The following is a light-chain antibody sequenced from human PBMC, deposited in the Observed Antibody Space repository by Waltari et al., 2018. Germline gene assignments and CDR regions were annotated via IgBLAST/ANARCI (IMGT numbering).Light chain of an antibody. J-gene: IGLJ2*01. CDR1: SSDVGAYDY. CDR2: DVS. V-gene: IGLV2-23*01. Sequence: QSALTQPASVSGSPGQSITISCPGTSSDVGAYDYVSWYQQHPGKAPKFIIYDVSKRPSGVSSRFSGSKSGNTASLTISGLQAEDEADYYCCSYAGSVTVLFGGGTKLTVL. CDR3: CSYAGSVTVL.